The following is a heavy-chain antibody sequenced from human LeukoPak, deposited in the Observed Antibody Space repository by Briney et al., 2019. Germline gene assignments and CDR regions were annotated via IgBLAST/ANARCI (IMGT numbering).Heavy chain of an antibody. CDR2: IRYDGSNQ. CDR1: GFAFSRSG. Sequence: PGGSLRLSCAASGFAFSRSGMHWVRQAPGKGLEWVAFIRYDGSNQYYADSVKGRFTFSRDNSKNTLFLQMNSLRGEDTAVYYCAKDRDSSGYSDFYHWSQGTLVTVSS. J-gene: IGHJ4*02. D-gene: IGHD3-22*01. CDR3: AKDRDSSGYSDFYH. V-gene: IGHV3-30*02.